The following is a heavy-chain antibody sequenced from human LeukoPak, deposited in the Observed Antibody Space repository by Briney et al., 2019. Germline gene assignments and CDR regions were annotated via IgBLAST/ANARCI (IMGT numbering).Heavy chain of an antibody. CDR2: INWNGGST. V-gene: IGHV3-20*04. D-gene: IGHD1-26*01. CDR3: AREGGSYSNYFDY. Sequence: GGSLRLSCAASGFTFDDYGMSWVRQAPGKGLEWVSGINWNGGSTGYADSVKGRFTISRDNAKNTLYLQMNSLKAEDTAIYYCAREGGSYSNYFDYWGQGTLVTVSS. CDR1: GFTFDDYG. J-gene: IGHJ4*02.